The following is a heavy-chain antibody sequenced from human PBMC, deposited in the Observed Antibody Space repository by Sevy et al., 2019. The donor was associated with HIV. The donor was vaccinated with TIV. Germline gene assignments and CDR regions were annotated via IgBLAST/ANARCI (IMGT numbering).Heavy chain of an antibody. D-gene: IGHD3-22*01. V-gene: IGHV4-30-2*01. CDR2: IYHSGST. Sequence: SETLSLTCAVSGGSISSGGYSWSWIRQPPGKGLEWIGYIYHSGSTYYNPSLKSRVTISVDRSKTQFSLKLSSVTAADTAVYYGARGGTMIPSENWFDPWGQGTLVTVSS. J-gene: IGHJ5*02. CDR3: ARGGTMIPSENWFDP. CDR1: GGSISSGGYS.